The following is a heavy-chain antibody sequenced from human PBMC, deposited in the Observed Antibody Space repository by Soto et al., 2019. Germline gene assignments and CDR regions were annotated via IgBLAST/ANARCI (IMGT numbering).Heavy chain of an antibody. CDR1: CGSVSRGSYY. D-gene: IGHD2-21*02. J-gene: IGHJ4*02. CDR2: IYYSGST. CDR3: AASGDWIDY. Sequence: QVQLQESGPGLVKPSETLSLTCTVSCGSVSRGSYYWSWIREPPGKVLDWLGYIYYSGSTNYIPYLESRVTTSVDTSNYQFSLERSSVTAADTAVYYCAASGDWIDYWGQGTLVTVAS. V-gene: IGHV4-61*01.